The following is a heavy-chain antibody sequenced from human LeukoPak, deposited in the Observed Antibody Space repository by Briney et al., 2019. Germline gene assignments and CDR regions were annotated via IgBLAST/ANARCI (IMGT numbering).Heavy chain of an antibody. V-gene: IGHV7-4-1*02. CDR2: INTNTGNP. J-gene: IGHJ3*02. CDR1: GYTFTSHP. CDR3: ARAYCSGGSCPYDGFDI. Sequence: ASVKVSCKASGYTFTSHPINWVRQAPGQGLEWMGWINTNTGNPTYAQGFTGRFVFSLDTSVSTAYLQISSLEAEDTAVYYCARAYCSGGSCPYDGFDIWGHGTMVTVSS. D-gene: IGHD2-15*01.